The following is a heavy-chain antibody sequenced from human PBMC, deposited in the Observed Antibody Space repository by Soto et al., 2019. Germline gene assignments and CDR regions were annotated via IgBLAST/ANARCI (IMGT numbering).Heavy chain of an antibody. CDR2: ISYSGSS. CDR3: PRADPDASVGF. V-gene: IGHV4-59*11. CDR1: GGSMSSHY. D-gene: IGHD3-16*01. Sequence: SETLYLTCTVSGGSMSSHYWTWLRQPPGKGLEWIGYISYSGSSYYNPSLKSRVTISADTSRNQFSLRLTSVIAADTAVYLCPRADPDASVGFWGQGTLVTVSS. J-gene: IGHJ4*02.